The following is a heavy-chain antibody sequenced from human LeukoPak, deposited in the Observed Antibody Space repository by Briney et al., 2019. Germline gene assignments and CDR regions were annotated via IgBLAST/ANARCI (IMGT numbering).Heavy chain of an antibody. J-gene: IGHJ1*01. V-gene: IGHV3-7*01. CDR2: IRQDGSEK. D-gene: IGHD3-3*01. CDR1: GFTFSSYW. Sequence: GGSLRLSCAASGFTFSSYWMSWGRQAPGKGLEWVANIRQDGSEKNYVDSVKGRLTISRDNAKNSLYLQMNSLRVHDTALYFCMTQNRAYFFDHWVQGTLVTVSS. CDR3: MTQNRAYFFDH.